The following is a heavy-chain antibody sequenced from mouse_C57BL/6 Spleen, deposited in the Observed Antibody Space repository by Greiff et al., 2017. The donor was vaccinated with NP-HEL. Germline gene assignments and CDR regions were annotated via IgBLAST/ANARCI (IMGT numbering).Heavy chain of an antibody. CDR3: ARRSLLRSFDY. D-gene: IGHD1-1*01. J-gene: IGHJ2*01. CDR1: GYSITSGYY. V-gene: IGHV3-6*01. CDR2: ISYDGSN. Sequence: EVHLVESGPGLVKPSQSLSLTCSVTGYSITSGYYWNWIRQFPGNKLEWMGYISYDGSNNYNPSLKNRISITRDTSKNQFFLKLNSVTTEDTATYYCARRSLLRSFDYWGQGTTLTVSS.